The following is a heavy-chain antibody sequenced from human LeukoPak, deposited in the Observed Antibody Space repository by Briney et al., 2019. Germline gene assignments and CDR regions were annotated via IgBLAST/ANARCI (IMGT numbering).Heavy chain of an antibody. D-gene: IGHD3-10*01. J-gene: IGHJ5*02. V-gene: IGHV4-30-4*08. CDR3: ARTSLGGAWFDP. CDR2: LYYNGST. Sequence: SETLSLTCTVSGGSISSGDYYWSWIRQPPGKGLEWIGYLYYNGSTYYNPSLKSRVTISVDTSKNQFSLKLSSVTAADTAVYYCARTSLGGAWFDPWGQGTLVTVSS. CDR1: GGSISSGDYY.